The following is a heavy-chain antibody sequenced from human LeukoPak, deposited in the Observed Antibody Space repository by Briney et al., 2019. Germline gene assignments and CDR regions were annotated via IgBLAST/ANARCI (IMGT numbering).Heavy chain of an antibody. J-gene: IGHJ4*02. CDR1: GGSLSSYY. CDR3: AREEFCNGGGCSFDS. Sequence: KPSETLSLTCSVSGGSLSSYYLSWIRQSAGKGLEWIGRIYPSGTTNYNPSLKSRVTVSLDTSKNHFSLNLSSVTAADTAMYYCAREEFCNGGGCSFDSWRQGALVTVSS. D-gene: IGHD2-15*01. CDR2: IYPSGTT. V-gene: IGHV4-4*07.